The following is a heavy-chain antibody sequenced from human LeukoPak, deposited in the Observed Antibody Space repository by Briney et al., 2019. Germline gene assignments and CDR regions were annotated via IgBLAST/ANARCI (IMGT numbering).Heavy chain of an antibody. CDR1: GFTFSSYW. CDR2: IKQDGSEK. J-gene: IGHJ4*02. CDR3: AKVLSKGGGYYLTDY. V-gene: IGHV3-7*01. Sequence: GGSLRLSCAASGFTFSSYWMSWVRQAPGKGLEWVANIKQDGSEKYYVDSVKGRFTISRDNAKNSLYLQMNSLRAEDTAVYYCAKVLSKGGGYYLTDYWGQGTLVTVSS. D-gene: IGHD3-22*01.